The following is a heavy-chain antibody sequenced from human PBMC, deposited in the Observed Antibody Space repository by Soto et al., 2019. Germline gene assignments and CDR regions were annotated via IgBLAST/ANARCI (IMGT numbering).Heavy chain of an antibody. CDR2: VYYSGTT. CDR1: GASINNNDYY. J-gene: IGHJ2*01. V-gene: IGHV4-30-4*01. CDR3: ARMSYFYDKWYFDL. Sequence: SETLSLTCSVSGASINNNDYYWSWIRQTPGKGLEWIGYVYYSGTTDYIPSLKSRLSMSIDKSQNQFTLKLNSVTAADTATYYCARMSYFYDKWYFDLWGRGTLVTVSS. D-gene: IGHD3-22*01.